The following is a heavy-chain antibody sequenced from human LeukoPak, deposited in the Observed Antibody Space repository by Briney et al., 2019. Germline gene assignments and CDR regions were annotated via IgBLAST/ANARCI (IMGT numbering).Heavy chain of an antibody. CDR1: GYTFTGNY. V-gene: IGHV1-2*02. CDR3: ARDKEGGWYPDY. CDR2: INANTGGT. J-gene: IGHJ4*02. D-gene: IGHD6-13*01. Sequence: ASVKVSCKASGYTFTGNYMHWVRQDTGQGLEWMGWINANTGGTNYAQKFQGRVTMTRDTSISTAHMELSSLTSDDTAMYYCARDKEGGWYPDYWGQGTMVAVSS.